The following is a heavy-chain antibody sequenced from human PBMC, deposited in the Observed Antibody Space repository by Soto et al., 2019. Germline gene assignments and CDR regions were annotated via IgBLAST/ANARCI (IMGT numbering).Heavy chain of an antibody. CDR2: IGGRGGST. V-gene: IGHV3-23*01. J-gene: IGHJ4*02. Sequence: EVQLLESGGGLVQPGGSLRLSCAASGFTFSNSAMSWVRQAPGKGLEWVSAIGGRGGSTYYADSVKGRFTISRDDSKNTLYLQMSSLGAEDTALYYCAKDTGRGGCCVFDYWGQGTLVTVSS. CDR1: GFTFSNSA. D-gene: IGHD2-15*01. CDR3: AKDTGRGGCCVFDY.